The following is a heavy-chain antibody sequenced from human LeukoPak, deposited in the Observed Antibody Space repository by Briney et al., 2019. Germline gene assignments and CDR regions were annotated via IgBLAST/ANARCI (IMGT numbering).Heavy chain of an antibody. J-gene: IGHJ3*02. D-gene: IGHD3-10*01. V-gene: IGHV1-69*05. CDR3: ARVRITMVRGVISRDAFDI. CDR2: IIPIFGTA. Sequence: SVKVSCKASGGTFTSYAISWVRQAPGQGLEWMGRIIPIFGTANYAQKFQGRVTVTTDESTSTAYMELSSLRSEDTAVYYCARVRITMVRGVISRDAFDIWGQGTMVTVSS. CDR1: GGTFTSYA.